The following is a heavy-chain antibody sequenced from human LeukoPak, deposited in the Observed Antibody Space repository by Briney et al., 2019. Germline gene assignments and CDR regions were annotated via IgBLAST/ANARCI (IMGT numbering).Heavy chain of an antibody. J-gene: IGHJ4*02. V-gene: IGHV5-51*01. CDR3: ARHYRDYYDSSGLADY. CDR2: IYPGDSDT. Sequence: GESLKISCKGSGYSFTSYWIGWVRQMPGKGLEGMGIIYPGDSDTRYSPSFQGQVTISADKSISTAYLQWSSLKASDTAMYYCARHYRDYYDSSGLADYWGQGTLVTVSS. CDR1: GYSFTSYW. D-gene: IGHD3-22*01.